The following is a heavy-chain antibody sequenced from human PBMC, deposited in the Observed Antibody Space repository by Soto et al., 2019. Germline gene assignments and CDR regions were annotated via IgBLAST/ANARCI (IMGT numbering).Heavy chain of an antibody. Sequence: GGSLRLSCTASGFTFSSYWVHWVRQAPGRGLLWVSRINSDGSSTTYADSVKGRFTISRDNAKDTVYLQMNSLRAEDTAVYFCASEASYYETSSALDVWGQGTTVTVSS. V-gene: IGHV3-74*01. CDR1: GFTFSSYW. J-gene: IGHJ6*02. CDR2: INSDGSST. CDR3: ASEASYYETSSALDV. D-gene: IGHD3-22*01.